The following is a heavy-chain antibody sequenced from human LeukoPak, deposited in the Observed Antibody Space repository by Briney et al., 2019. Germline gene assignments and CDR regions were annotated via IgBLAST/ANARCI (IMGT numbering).Heavy chain of an antibody. V-gene: IGHV4-61*02. Sequence: SQTLSLTCTVSGDSISSGDYYWSWIRQPAGKGLEWIGRISSSGSTNHNPSLKSRVTISVDTSKNQFSLKQSSVTAADTAVYFCARGPYSYDSSGAFDIWGQGTMVTVSS. CDR2: ISSSGST. CDR1: GDSISSGDYY. D-gene: IGHD3-22*01. CDR3: ARGPYSYDSSGAFDI. J-gene: IGHJ3*02.